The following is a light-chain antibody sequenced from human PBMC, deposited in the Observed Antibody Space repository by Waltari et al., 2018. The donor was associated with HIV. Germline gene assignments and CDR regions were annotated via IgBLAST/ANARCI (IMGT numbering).Light chain of an antibody. V-gene: IGLV6-57*01. CDR1: SGSIGSNY. CDR2: EDN. J-gene: IGLJ3*02. Sequence: NFMLTQPHSVSGSAGKTVTISCTRDSGSIGSNYVQGFQQPPGSSPRTLIFEDNQRPSEVSDRFSASIDSSSNSASLTISGLKTEDEGHYYCQSYDTKTHWVFGGGSKLTVL. CDR3: QSYDTKTHWV.